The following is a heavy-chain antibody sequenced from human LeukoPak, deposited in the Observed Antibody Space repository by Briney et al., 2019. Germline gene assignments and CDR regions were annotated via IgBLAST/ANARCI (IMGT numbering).Heavy chain of an antibody. J-gene: IGHJ4*02. CDR3: AATIKRDYGDTNLDY. CDR1: GGSISSFY. V-gene: IGHV4-59*01. D-gene: IGHD4-17*01. Sequence: PSETLSLTCTVSGGSISSFYWSWIRQPPGKGLEWIGYMYNRGNTNYNPSLKSRVTISEDTSQNQLSLQLRSVTAADTAVYICAATIKRDYGDTNLDYWGQGTLVTVSS. CDR2: MYNRGNT.